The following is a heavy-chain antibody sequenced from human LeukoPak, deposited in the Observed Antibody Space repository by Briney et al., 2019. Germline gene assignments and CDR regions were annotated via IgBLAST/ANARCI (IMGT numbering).Heavy chain of an antibody. Sequence: PRASVKVSCKASGYTFTEYYMHWVRQAPGQGLEWMGIINPSGGSTSYAQKFQGRVTMARDMSTSTVYMELSSLRSEDTAVYYCARGHRYYSSSGSYLRRDSWFDPWGQGTLVTVSS. J-gene: IGHJ5*02. CDR1: GYTFTEYY. CDR3: ARGHRYYSSSGSYLRRDSWFDP. D-gene: IGHD3-10*01. CDR2: INPSGGST. V-gene: IGHV1-46*01.